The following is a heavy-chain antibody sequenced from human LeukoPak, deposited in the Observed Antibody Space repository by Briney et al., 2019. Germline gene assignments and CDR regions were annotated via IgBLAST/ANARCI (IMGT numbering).Heavy chain of an antibody. D-gene: IGHD6-19*01. CDR2: ISPYNGNT. J-gene: IGHJ4*02. CDR1: GYTFTKNG. CDR3: ARAGSGSGWYFDY. Sequence: ASVKVSCKASGYTFTKNGISWVRQAPGQGLEWMGWISPYNGNTRYVQKLQGRVTMTTDTSTSTAYMELRSLRFDDTAVYYCARAGSGSGWYFDYWGQGTLVTVSS. V-gene: IGHV1-18*01.